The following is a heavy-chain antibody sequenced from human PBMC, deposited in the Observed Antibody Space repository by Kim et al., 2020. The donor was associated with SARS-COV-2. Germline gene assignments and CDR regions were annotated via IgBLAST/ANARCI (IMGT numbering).Heavy chain of an antibody. CDR3: ARASHYDSSGPIDY. J-gene: IGHJ4*02. Sequence: ASVKGRFTIARDNAKNSLYLQMNSLRAEDTAVYYCARASHYDSSGPIDYWGQGTLVTVSS. V-gene: IGHV3-11*05. D-gene: IGHD3-22*01.